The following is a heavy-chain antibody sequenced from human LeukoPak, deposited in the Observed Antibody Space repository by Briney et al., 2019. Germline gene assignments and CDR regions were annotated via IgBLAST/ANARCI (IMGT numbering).Heavy chain of an antibody. CDR1: GFTFSSYG. CDR3: AKSQGYSNYYFDY. CDR2: ISRSGGST. Sequence: GGSLRLSCAASGFTFSSYGMSWVRQAPGKGLEWVSGISRSGGSTYYADSVQGRFIISRDNSKNTLYLQMDSLRAGDTAVYYCAKSQGYSNYYFDYWGQGTLVTVSS. D-gene: IGHD3-9*01. J-gene: IGHJ4*02. V-gene: IGHV3-23*01.